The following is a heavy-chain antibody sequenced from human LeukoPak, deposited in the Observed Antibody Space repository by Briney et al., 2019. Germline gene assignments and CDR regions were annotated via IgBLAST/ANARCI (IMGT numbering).Heavy chain of an antibody. CDR1: GFTFDDYA. CDR2: ISWNSGSI. Sequence: GGSLRLSCAASGFTFDDYAMHWVRQAPGKGLEWVSGISWNSGSIGYADSVKGRFTISRDNAKNSLYLQMNSLRAEDTAVYYCARDRGHRFDYWGQGTLVTVSS. CDR3: ARDRGHRFDY. D-gene: IGHD1-14*01. J-gene: IGHJ4*02. V-gene: IGHV3-9*01.